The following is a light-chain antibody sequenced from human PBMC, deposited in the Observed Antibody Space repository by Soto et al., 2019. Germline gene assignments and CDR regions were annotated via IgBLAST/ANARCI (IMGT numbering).Light chain of an antibody. CDR2: GAS. Sequence: DIQMTQSPSSLSASVGDRVTITCRASLTIGDSLSWFQQKAGKPPTLLIYGASALQSGVPARFSGSGSGTDFTLTISNMQREDFATYYCLQYYDYRTFGQGTKVDIK. J-gene: IGKJ1*01. V-gene: IGKV1-16*01. CDR3: LQYYDYRT. CDR1: LTIGDS.